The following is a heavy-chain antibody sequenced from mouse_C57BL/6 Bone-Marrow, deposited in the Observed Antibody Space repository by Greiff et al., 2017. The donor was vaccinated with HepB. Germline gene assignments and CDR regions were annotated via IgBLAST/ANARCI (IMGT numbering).Heavy chain of an antibody. CDR2: INPGSGGT. Sequence: VQLVESGAELVRPGTSVKVSCKASGYAFTNYLIEWVKQRPGQGLEWIGVINPGSGGTNYNEKFKGKATLTADKSSSTAYMQLSSLTSEDSAVYFCARGGTTVVTWYFDVWGTGTTVTVSS. J-gene: IGHJ1*03. CDR1: GYAFTNYL. CDR3: ARGGTTVVTWYFDV. V-gene: IGHV1-54*01. D-gene: IGHD1-1*01.